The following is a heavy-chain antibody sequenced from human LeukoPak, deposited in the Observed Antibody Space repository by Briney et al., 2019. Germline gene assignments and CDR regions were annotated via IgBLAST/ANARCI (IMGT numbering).Heavy chain of an antibody. J-gene: IGHJ5*02. CDR3: APREGS. V-gene: IGHV4-34*01. Sequence: SETLSLTCAVYGGSFSADYWSWIRQPPGKGLEWIGETNHGGSTNYNLSLKSRVSISIDKSKNQFSLRLTSVTAADTAVYFCAPREGSWGQGTLVTVSS. D-gene: IGHD1-26*01. CDR2: TNHGGST. CDR1: GGSFSADY.